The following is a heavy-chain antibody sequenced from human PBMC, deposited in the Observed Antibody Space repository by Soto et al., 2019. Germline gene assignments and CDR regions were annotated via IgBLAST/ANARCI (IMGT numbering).Heavy chain of an antibody. CDR1: GGTFSSYA. CDR2: IIPIFGTA. Sequence: QVQLVQSGAEVKKPGSSVKVSCKASGGTFSSYAISWVRQAPGQGLEWMGGIIPIFGTANYAQKFQGRVTITADESTSTAYMELSSLRSEDTAVYYFARVQGVVVTFRSYNWFDPWGQGTLVTVSS. CDR3: ARVQGVVVTFRSYNWFDP. J-gene: IGHJ5*02. V-gene: IGHV1-69*01. D-gene: IGHD2-21*02.